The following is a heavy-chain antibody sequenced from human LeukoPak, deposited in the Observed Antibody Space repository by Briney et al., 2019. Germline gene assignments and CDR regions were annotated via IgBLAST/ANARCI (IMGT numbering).Heavy chain of an antibody. D-gene: IGHD3-16*01. CDR2: IKPNGNDK. J-gene: IGHJ4*02. CDR1: GFTFNIHW. CDR3: ASLTFFLHY. Sequence: PGGSLRLSCAASGFTFNIHWVTWVRQTPGKGLEWVATIKPNGNDKFFVDSVKGRFTISRDNAKNSLYLQMNSLRAEDTAVYYCASLTFFLHYWGQGTLVTVSS. V-gene: IGHV3-7*01.